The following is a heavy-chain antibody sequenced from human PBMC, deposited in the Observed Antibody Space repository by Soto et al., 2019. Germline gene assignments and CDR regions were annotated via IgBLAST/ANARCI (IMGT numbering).Heavy chain of an antibody. V-gene: IGHV3-15*07. Sequence: EVQLVESGGGLVKPGGSLRLSCAASGFTFSNAWMNWVRQAPGKGLEWVGRIKSKTDGGTTDYAAPVKGRFTTSRDDSKNTLYLQMNSLKTEDTAVYYCTRSYRRDYFDYWGQGTLVTVSS. CDR1: GFTFSNAW. J-gene: IGHJ4*02. CDR3: TRSYRRDYFDY. CDR2: IKSKTDGGTT. D-gene: IGHD1-26*01.